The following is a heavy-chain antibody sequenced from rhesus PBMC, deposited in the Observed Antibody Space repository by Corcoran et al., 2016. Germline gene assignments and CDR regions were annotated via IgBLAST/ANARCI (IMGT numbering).Heavy chain of an antibody. J-gene: IGHJ5-1*01. CDR3: ASSLLAAAGLRRFDV. Sequence: QLQLQESGPGLVKPSETLSVTCAVSGGSISSSYWSWIRQAPGKGLEWIGYIYGSGSTTNSSPSRKRRVTLSVDTSKHPFSLKRSSVTAADTAVYYCASSLLAAAGLRRFDVWGPGVLVTVSS. V-gene: IGHV4-169*01. CDR1: GGSISSSY. CDR2: IYGSGSTT. D-gene: IGHD6S26*01.